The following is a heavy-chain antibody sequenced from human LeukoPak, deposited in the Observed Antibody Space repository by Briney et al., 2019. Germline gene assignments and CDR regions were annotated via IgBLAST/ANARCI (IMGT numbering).Heavy chain of an antibody. CDR3: AKDGWETTRMDV. J-gene: IGHJ6*04. CDR2: INWNGGST. D-gene: IGHD6-19*01. Sequence: GGSLRLSCAASGFTFDDYGMSWVRQAPGKGLEWVSGINWNGGSTVYADSVKGRFTISRDNSKNTLYLQMNSLRAEDTAVYYCAKDGWETTRMDVWGKGTTVTISS. CDR1: GFTFDDYG. V-gene: IGHV3-20*04.